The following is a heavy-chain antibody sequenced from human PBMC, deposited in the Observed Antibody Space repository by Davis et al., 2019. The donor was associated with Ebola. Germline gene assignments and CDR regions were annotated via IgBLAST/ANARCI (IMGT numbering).Heavy chain of an antibody. CDR1: GFTFSSYG. J-gene: IGHJ5*02. Sequence: LSLTCAASGFTFSSYGMHWVRQAPGKGLEWVAVISYDGSNKYYADSVKGRFTISRDNSKNTLYLQMNSLRAEDTAVYYCAKDNVLKGAFDPWGQGTLVTVSS. V-gene: IGHV3-30*18. CDR3: AKDNVLKGAFDP. D-gene: IGHD1-26*01. CDR2: ISYDGSNK.